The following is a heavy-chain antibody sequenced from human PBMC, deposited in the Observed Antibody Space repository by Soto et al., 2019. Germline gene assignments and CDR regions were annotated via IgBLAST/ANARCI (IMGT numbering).Heavy chain of an antibody. J-gene: IGHJ6*02. D-gene: IGHD3-9*01. CDR3: AKVVKYDVLTGYYKGPDYYGMDV. V-gene: IGHV3-23*01. CDR2: ISGSGGST. Sequence: GGSLRLSCAASGFTFSIYSMNWVRQAPGKGLEWVSLISGSGGSTHYADSVEGRFTISRDNSQNTLYLERDSLRAVDTAVYYCAKVVKYDVLTGYYKGPDYYGMDVWGQGTTVTVTS. CDR1: GFTFSIYS.